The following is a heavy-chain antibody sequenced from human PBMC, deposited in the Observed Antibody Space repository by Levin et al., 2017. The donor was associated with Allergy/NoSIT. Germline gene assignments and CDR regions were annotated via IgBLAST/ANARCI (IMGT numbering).Heavy chain of an antibody. V-gene: IGHV3-23*01. CDR3: AKGVADYNTGWYYFDS. D-gene: IGHD1-14*01. Sequence: QTGGSLRLSCAGSGFIFSTYALNWVRQAPGKGLEWVSVISGSGDSAYYADSVKGRFTISRDNSKNTLYLQMSSLRAEDTAIYYCAKGVADYNTGWYYFDSWGQGTLVSVSS. CDR2: ISGSGDSA. CDR1: GFIFSTYA. J-gene: IGHJ4*02.